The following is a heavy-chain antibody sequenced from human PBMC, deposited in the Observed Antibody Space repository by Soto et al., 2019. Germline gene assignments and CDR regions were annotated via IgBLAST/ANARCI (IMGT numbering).Heavy chain of an antibody. CDR3: ARERTYQLSGDDTLDI. Sequence: PSETLSLTCVVSGGSITSYHWSWIRQFPGKGLEWIAYTAYTGNTNYNPSLKSRVTISMDTSKNQVSLKLTSVTAADTAVYYCARERTYQLSGDDTLDIWGLGTMVTVSS. D-gene: IGHD2-2*01. CDR2: TAYTGNT. V-gene: IGHV4-59*01. J-gene: IGHJ3*02. CDR1: GGSITSYH.